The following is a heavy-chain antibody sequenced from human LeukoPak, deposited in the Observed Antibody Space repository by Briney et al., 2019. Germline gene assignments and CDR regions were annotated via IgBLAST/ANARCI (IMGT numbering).Heavy chain of an antibody. CDR1: GGSISSYY. Sequence: SETLSLTCTVSGGSISSYYWSWIRQPPGKGLEWIGYIYYSGSTSYNPSLKSRVTISVDTSKNQFSLKLSSVTAADTAVYYCARVRNSGYDSGIDYWGQGTLVTVSS. J-gene: IGHJ4*02. V-gene: IGHV4-59*01. CDR3: ARVRNSGYDSGIDY. D-gene: IGHD5-12*01. CDR2: IYYSGST.